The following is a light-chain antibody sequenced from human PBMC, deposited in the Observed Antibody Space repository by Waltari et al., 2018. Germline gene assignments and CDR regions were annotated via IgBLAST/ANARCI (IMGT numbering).Light chain of an antibody. CDR3: QQYYSNPS. CDR2: SAS. J-gene: IGKJ4*01. Sequence: DIVMTQSPDSLAVSLGERATINCQSSPSLLYSFSNKNYLAWNQHKPAQPPKLLIYSASTRESGVPDRFSGGGSGTDVTLTSSSLQAEDVAVYYCQQYYSNPSFGGGTKVEVK. CDR1: PSLLYSFSNKNY. V-gene: IGKV4-1*01.